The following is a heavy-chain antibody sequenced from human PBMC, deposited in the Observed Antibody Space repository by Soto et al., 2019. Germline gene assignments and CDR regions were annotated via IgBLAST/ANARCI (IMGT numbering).Heavy chain of an antibody. J-gene: IGHJ4*02. Sequence: QIQLVESGGDVVQPGKSLRLSCAASGFNFGFFGMHWVRQAPGKGLEWVAFISGDGINTQYADSVRGRFTLSRDYSRKTMYLQMASLRDEDTALYYFARGNLSFDFDSWGLGTLVTVSS. CDR2: ISGDGINT. CDR1: GFNFGFFG. D-gene: IGHD1-26*01. CDR3: ARGNLSFDFDS. V-gene: IGHV3-30*03.